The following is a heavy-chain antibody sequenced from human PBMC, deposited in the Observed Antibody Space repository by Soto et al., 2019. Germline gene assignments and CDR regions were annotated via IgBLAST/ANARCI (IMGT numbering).Heavy chain of an antibody. J-gene: IGHJ6*02. D-gene: IGHD6-19*01. Sequence: QVQLVQSGAEVKKPGSSVKVSCKASGGTFSSYAINWVRQAPGQGLEWMGGIIPICGTADYAQKFQGRVTITADESTSTAYMELSSLRSEDTAVYYCPRAVAGGVYYYYGMDVWGQGTTVTVSS. CDR2: IIPICGTA. CDR1: GGTFSSYA. V-gene: IGHV1-69*12. CDR3: PRAVAGGVYYYYGMDV.